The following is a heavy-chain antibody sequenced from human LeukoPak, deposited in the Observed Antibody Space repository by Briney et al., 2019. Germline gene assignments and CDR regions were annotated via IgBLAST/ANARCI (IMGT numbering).Heavy chain of an antibody. J-gene: IGHJ4*02. D-gene: IGHD6-13*01. CDR2: IYYSGST. V-gene: IGHV4-59*12. CDR1: GGSISSYY. Sequence: SETLSLTCTVSGGSISSYYWSWIRQPPGKGLEWIGYIYYSGSTNYNPSLKSRVTISVDTSKNQFSLKLSSVTAADTAVYYCARSEQQLFFYWGQGTLVTVSS. CDR3: ARSEQQLFFY.